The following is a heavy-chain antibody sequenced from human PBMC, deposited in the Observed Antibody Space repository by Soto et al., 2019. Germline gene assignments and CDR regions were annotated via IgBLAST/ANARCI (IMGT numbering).Heavy chain of an antibody. CDR3: AKRAGDYYDTSGYDY. CDR2: ISSSGTGI. Sequence: QVQLVESGGGLVRPGGSLRLSCAASGFTFSDYYMTWIRQAPGKGLEYVSYISSSGTGIYYADSVKGRFTISRDNAKKSLFLQMSSLRAEDTAVYFCAKRAGDYYDTSGYDYWGQGTLVTVSS. J-gene: IGHJ4*02. V-gene: IGHV3-11*01. D-gene: IGHD3-22*01. CDR1: GFTFSDYY.